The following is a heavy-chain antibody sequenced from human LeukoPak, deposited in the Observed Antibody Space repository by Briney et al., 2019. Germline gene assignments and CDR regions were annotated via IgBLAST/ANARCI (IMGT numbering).Heavy chain of an antibody. Sequence: GGSLRLSCAASGFTFSREWMVWVRQAPGKGLQYVAHIRGDGGETFHLDSVRGRFTISRDNAKSSLYLQMNSLRADDTGAYYCATYNELSIGDSFDIWGQGTKVTVS. CDR2: IRGDGGET. CDR1: GFTFSREW. CDR3: ATYNELSIGDSFDI. V-gene: IGHV3-7*01. D-gene: IGHD1-14*01. J-gene: IGHJ3*02.